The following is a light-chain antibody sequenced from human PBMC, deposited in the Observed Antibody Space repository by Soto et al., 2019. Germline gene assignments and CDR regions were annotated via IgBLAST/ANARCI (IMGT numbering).Light chain of an antibody. CDR1: SSDVGGYNY. CDR2: EVT. Sequence: QSALTQPASVSGSPGQSITISCSGTSSDVGGYNYVSWYQQHPGKAPKLLIFEVTSRPSWVSDRFSGSKSANTASLTISGLQPDDEADYYCGSYTARSTHVFGSGTKVTVL. CDR3: GSYTARSTHV. V-gene: IGLV2-14*01. J-gene: IGLJ1*01.